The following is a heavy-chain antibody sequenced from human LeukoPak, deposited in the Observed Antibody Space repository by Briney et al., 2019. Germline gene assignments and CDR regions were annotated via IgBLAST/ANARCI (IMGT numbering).Heavy chain of an antibody. D-gene: IGHD5-18*01. CDR1: GYTFTSYD. Sequence: ASVKVSCKASGYTFTSYDINWVRQATGQGLEWMGWMNPNSGNTGYAQKFQGRVTITRNTSISTAYIELSSLRSEDTAVYYCARASGYSYGYGTQGYWGQGTLVTVSS. CDR2: MNPNSGNT. V-gene: IGHV1-8*03. J-gene: IGHJ4*02. CDR3: ARASGYSYGYGTQGY.